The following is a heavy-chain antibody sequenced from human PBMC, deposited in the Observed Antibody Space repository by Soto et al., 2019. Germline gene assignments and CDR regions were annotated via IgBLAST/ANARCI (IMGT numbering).Heavy chain of an antibody. CDR2: IYWDDDK. D-gene: IGHD3-22*01. V-gene: IGHV2-5*02. Sequence: QITLKESGPTLVKPTETLTLTCTFSGFSLSTSGEGVGWIRQPPGKALEWLAVIYWDDDKRYSPSLKSRLTITKDTSKNQVVLTMTNMDPVDTATYYCAHREDSSRALGSWGQGTLVTVSS. CDR3: AHREDSSRALGS. J-gene: IGHJ5*02. CDR1: GFSLSTSGEG.